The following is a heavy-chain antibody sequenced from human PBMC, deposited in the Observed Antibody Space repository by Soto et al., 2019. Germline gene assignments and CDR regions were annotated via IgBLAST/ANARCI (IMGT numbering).Heavy chain of an antibody. CDR3: ARGREGGMVRTYTSHFDN. V-gene: IGHV4-30-4*01. D-gene: IGHD3-10*01. J-gene: IGHJ4*02. CDR1: GGSISSGIFY. Sequence: TSETLSLTCTVSGGSISSGIFYWTWIRQPPGKGLEWIGYVYHSGSAYYNPSLKSRVTISVDTSKNQFSLKLTSVTAADTAVYYCARGREGGMVRTYTSHFDNWGQGTLVTVSS. CDR2: VYHSGSA.